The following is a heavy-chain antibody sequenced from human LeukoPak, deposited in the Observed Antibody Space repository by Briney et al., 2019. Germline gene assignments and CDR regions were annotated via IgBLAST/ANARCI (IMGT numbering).Heavy chain of an antibody. D-gene: IGHD5-12*01. V-gene: IGHV4-4*02. CDR2: IYHSGSI. CDR3: WHSGYESGPDY. Sequence: PSETLSLTCGVSGVSITSGNWWSWVRQPPGKGLEWIGEIYHSGSINYNPSLKSRVTISVDKSKNQFSLKLNSVTAADTAVYYCWHSGYESGPDYWGQGTLVTDSS. J-gene: IGHJ4*02. CDR1: GVSITSGNW.